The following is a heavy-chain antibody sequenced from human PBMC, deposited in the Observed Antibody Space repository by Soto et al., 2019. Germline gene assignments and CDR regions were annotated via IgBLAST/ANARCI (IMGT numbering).Heavy chain of an antibody. Sequence: ASVKVSCKASGYTFTSYGISWVRQARGQGLEWMGWSSAYNGNTNYAQKLQGRVTMTTDTSTSTAYMELRSLRSDDTAVYYCAREVGAGPLYCSGASCYSYYYYYGMDVWGQGTTVTVSS. D-gene: IGHD2-15*01. CDR3: AREVGAGPLYCSGASCYSYYYYYGMDV. J-gene: IGHJ6*02. CDR1: GYTFTSYG. CDR2: SSAYNGNT. V-gene: IGHV1-18*04.